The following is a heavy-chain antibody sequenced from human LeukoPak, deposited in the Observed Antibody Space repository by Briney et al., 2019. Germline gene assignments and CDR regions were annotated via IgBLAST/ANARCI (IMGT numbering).Heavy chain of an antibody. V-gene: IGHV4-59*08. CDR3: ARFSADCSDTSCYVDR. J-gene: IGHJ4*02. D-gene: IGHD2-2*01. CDR1: GGAMNRYH. CDR2: IHYTGAT. Sequence: KPSETLSLNCTVSGGAMNRYHWTLIRQSPRKGPGLIGHIHYTGATTYSPSLKSRVTISLDTSKNQFSLKLSSVTAADTAVYYCARFSADCSDTSCYVDRWGRGTLVTVSS.